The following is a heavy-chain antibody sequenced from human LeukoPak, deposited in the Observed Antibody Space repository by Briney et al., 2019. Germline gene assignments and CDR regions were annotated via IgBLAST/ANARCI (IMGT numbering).Heavy chain of an antibody. V-gene: IGHV4-30-4*01. CDR3: ARVSTEGDELMGPLDY. D-gene: IGHD5-24*01. CDR1: GGSISSGEYY. J-gene: IGHJ4*02. CDR2: IYYSGST. Sequence: SETLSLTFTVSGGSISSGEYYWSWIRQPPGKGLEWIGYIYYSGSTYYNPSLESRVTISIDTSKNQFSLKVSSVTAADTAVYYCARVSTEGDELMGPLDYWGQGTLVTVST.